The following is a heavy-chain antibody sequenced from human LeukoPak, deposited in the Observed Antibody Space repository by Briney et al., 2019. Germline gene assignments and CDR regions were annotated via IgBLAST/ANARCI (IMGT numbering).Heavy chain of an antibody. D-gene: IGHD3-10*01. Sequence: PSETLSLTCTVSGGSISSYYWSWIRQPPGKGLEWIGHIYYSGSTNYNPSLKSRVTISVDTSKNQFSLKLSSVTAADTAVYYCARTMVRGVRGAFDIWGQGTMVTVSS. V-gene: IGHV4-59*01. J-gene: IGHJ3*02. CDR3: ARTMVRGVRGAFDI. CDR2: IYYSGST. CDR1: GGSISSYY.